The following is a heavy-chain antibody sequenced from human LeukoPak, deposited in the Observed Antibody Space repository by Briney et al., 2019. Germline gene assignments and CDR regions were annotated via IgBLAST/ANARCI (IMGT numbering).Heavy chain of an antibody. Sequence: PSETLSLTCTVSGGSISSYYWSWIRQPPGKGLEWIGSIYHSGSTYYNPSLKSRVTISVDTSKNQLSLKLSSVTAADTAVYYCARLGDMIGKNWGQGTLVTVSS. D-gene: IGHD3-16*01. J-gene: IGHJ4*02. V-gene: IGHV4-59*08. CDR2: IYHSGST. CDR1: GGSISSYY. CDR3: ARLGDMIGKN.